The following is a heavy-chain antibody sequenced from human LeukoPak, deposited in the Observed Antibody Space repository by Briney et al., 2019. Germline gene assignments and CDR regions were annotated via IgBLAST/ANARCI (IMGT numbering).Heavy chain of an antibody. D-gene: IGHD2-21*02. CDR3: ARRCGGDCYAFVS. V-gene: IGHV1-18*01. J-gene: IGHJ4*02. CDR1: GYTFTNYG. Sequence: ASVKVSCKASGYTFTNYGINWVRQAPGQGLEWMGWISTHNGNTHYAQKLQGRVTMTTATSTSTAYMEPRSLRSDHTAVYYCARRCGGDCYAFVSCGEGTLVTVSS. CDR2: ISTHNGNT.